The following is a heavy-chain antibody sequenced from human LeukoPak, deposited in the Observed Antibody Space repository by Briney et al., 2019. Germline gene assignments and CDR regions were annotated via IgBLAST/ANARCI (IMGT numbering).Heavy chain of an antibody. J-gene: IGHJ6*02. D-gene: IGHD5-12*01. V-gene: IGHV1-69*13. CDR3: ARDRFLSSHDFGHYYGMDV. CDR2: IIPIFGTA. Sequence: SVKVSCKASGGTFSSYAISWVQQAPGQGLEWMGGIIPIFGTANYAQKFQGRVTITADESTSTAYMELSSLRSEDTAVYYCARDRFLSSHDFGHYYGMDVWGQGTTVTVSS. CDR1: GGTFSSYA.